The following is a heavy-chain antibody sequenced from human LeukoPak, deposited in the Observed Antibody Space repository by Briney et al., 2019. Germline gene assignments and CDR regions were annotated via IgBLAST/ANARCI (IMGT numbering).Heavy chain of an antibody. CDR3: AELGITMIGGV. CDR2: ISSSSGTL. Sequence: GGSLRLSCAASGFTFSSYSMNWVRQAPGKGLEWVSYISSSSGTLYYADSVKGRFTISRDNAKNSLYLQMNSLRVEDTAVYYCAELGITMIGGVWGKGTTVTISS. CDR1: GFTFSSYS. J-gene: IGHJ6*04. D-gene: IGHD3-10*02. V-gene: IGHV3-48*01.